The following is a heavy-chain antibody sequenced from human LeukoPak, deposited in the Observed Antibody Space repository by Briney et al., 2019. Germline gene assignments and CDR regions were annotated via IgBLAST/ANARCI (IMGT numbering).Heavy chain of an antibody. CDR2: ISSSSSYI. CDR3: ARRYCSSTSCYAFDI. D-gene: IGHD2-2*01. CDR1: GLTFSSYS. V-gene: IGHV3-21*01. J-gene: IGHJ3*02. Sequence: GGSLRLSCAASGLTFSSYSMNWVRQAPGKGLEWVSSISSSSSYIYYADSVKGRFTIPRDNAKNSLYLQMNSLRAEDTAVYYCARRYCSSTSCYAFDIWGQGTMVTVSS.